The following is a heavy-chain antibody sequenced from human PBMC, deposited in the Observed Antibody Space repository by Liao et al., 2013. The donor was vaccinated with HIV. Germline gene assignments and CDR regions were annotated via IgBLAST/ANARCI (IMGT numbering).Heavy chain of an antibody. Sequence: QVQLQESGPGLVKPSETLSLTCTVSGASITSYYWNWIRQPAGKGLEWIGRIYTTVTTSYNPSLKGRLTMSVDTSRNQFSLNLTSVTAADTAVYYCARETSNSYYFDFWGQGTLVTVSS. D-gene: IGHD6-6*01. CDR1: GASITSYY. CDR2: IYTTVTT. CDR3: ARETSNSYYFDF. V-gene: IGHV4-4*07. J-gene: IGHJ4*02.